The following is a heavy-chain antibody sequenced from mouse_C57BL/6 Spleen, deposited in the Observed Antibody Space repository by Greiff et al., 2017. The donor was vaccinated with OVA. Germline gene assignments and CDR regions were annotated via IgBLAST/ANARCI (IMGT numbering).Heavy chain of an antibody. D-gene: IGHD2-4*01. CDR2: ILPGSGST. CDR1: GYTFTGYW. J-gene: IGHJ2*01. Sequence: VQLQQSGAELMKPGASVKLSCKATGYTFTGYWIEWVKQRPGHGLEWIGEILPGSGSTNYNEKFKGKATFTADTSSNTAYMQRRSRTTEDSAIYNYARCYDYDAGDFDYWGQGTTLTVSS. CDR3: ARCYDYDAGDFDY. V-gene: IGHV1-9*01.